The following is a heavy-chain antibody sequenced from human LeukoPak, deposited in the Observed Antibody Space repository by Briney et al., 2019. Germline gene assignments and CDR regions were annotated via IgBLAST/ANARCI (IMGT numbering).Heavy chain of an antibody. J-gene: IGHJ6*02. D-gene: IGHD2-2*01. Sequence: SVKVSCKASGGTFTSYAISWVRQAPGQGLEWMGGIIPIFGTANYAQKFQGRVTITADESTSTAYMELSSLRSEDTAVYYCASSPPPVVVVPAAMDWDYYYGMDVWGQGTTVTVSS. CDR3: ASSPPPVVVVPAAMDWDYYYGMDV. V-gene: IGHV1-69*13. CDR1: GGTFTSYA. CDR2: IIPIFGTA.